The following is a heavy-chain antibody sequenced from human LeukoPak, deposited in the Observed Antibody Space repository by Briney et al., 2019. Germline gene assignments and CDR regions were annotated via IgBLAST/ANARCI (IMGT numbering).Heavy chain of an antibody. CDR3: ARVDYDSSGYMAGGWFDP. J-gene: IGHJ5*02. CDR2: ISAYNGNT. V-gene: IGHV1-18*01. CDR1: GGTFSSYA. D-gene: IGHD3-22*01. Sequence: ASVTVSCTASGGTFSSYAISWVRQAPGQGLEWMGWISAYNGNTNYAQKLQGRVTMTTDTSTSTAYMELRSLRSDDTAVYYCARVDYDSSGYMAGGWFDPWGQGTLVTVSS.